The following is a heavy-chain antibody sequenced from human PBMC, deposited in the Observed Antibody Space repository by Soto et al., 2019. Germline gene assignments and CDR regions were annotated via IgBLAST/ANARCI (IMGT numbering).Heavy chain of an antibody. CDR1: GGSIRSGGYY. J-gene: IGHJ6*02. Sequence: QVQLQESGPGLVKPSQTLSLTCTVSGGSIRSGGYYWSWVRQSPRRGLEWIGNIYYSGSTYYNPSLKSRLTISVDTSKNQFSLNLSSVTAADTAVYYCARDRIMATAGTARHYFGLDVWGQGTTVTVSS. CDR3: ARDRIMATAGTARHYFGLDV. D-gene: IGHD5-12*01. V-gene: IGHV4-31*03. CDR2: IYYSGST.